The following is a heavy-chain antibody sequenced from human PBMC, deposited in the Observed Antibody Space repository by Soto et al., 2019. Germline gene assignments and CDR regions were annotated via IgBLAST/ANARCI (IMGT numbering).Heavy chain of an antibody. CDR3: ARDLWGYCGTDCYPLDV. V-gene: IGHV4-59*01. J-gene: IGHJ6*02. Sequence: QVRLQESGPGLVKPSETLSLTYTVSGGSISSYYWSWIRQPPGKGLEWIGYMYNTGSTIYNPSLKSRVTISVDTSKNQCSLKLNSVTAADTAVYYCARDLWGYCGTDCYPLDVWGQGTTVTVSS. CDR2: MYNTGST. CDR1: GGSISSYY. D-gene: IGHD2-21*02.